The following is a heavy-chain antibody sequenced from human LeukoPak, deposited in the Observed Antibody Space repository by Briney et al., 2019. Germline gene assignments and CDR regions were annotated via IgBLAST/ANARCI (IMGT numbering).Heavy chain of an antibody. CDR2: IRYDGSNK. Sequence: PGGSLRLSCAASGFTFSSYGMHWVRQAPGKGLEWVAFIRYDGSNKYYADSVKGRFTISRDNSKNTLYLQMNSLRAEDTAVYYCAKSDKSSSWYGYFQHWGQGTLVTVSS. CDR3: AKSDKSSSWYGYFQH. D-gene: IGHD6-13*01. J-gene: IGHJ1*01. CDR1: GFTFSSYG. V-gene: IGHV3-30*02.